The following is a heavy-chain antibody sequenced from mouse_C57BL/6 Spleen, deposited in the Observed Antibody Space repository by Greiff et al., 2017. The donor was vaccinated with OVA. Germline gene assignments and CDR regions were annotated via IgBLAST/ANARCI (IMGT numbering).Heavy chain of an antibody. V-gene: IGHV1-80*01. J-gene: IGHJ4*01. Sequence: QVQLQQSGAELVKPGASVKISCKASGYAFSSYWMNWVKQRPGKGLEWIGQIYPGDGDTNYNGKFKGKATLTADKSSSTAYMQLSSLTSEDSAVYFCARERGLYGSSHYYAMDYWGQGTSVTVSS. CDR3: ARERGLYGSSHYYAMDY. CDR2: IYPGDGDT. CDR1: GYAFSSYW. D-gene: IGHD1-1*01.